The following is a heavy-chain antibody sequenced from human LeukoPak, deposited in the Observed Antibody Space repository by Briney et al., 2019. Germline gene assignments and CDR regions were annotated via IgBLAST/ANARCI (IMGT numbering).Heavy chain of an antibody. CDR2: IYSGDST. D-gene: IGHD6-13*01. CDR3: ARGPTLYSSTWYFDY. CDR1: GFTVTDNY. V-gene: IGHV3-66*02. Sequence: GGSLRLSCAASGFTVTDNYVSWVRQAPGMGLEWVALIYSGDSTFYADSVKGRFTISRDSSKNTLYLQMNSLRPEDTAVYYCARGPTLYSSTWYFDYWGQGTLVTVSS. J-gene: IGHJ4*02.